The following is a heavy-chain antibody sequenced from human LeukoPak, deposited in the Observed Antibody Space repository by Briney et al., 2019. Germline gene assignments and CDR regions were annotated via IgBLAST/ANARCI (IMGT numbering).Heavy chain of an antibody. CDR2: ISWNSGSI. V-gene: IGHV3-9*01. Sequence: GRSLRLSCAASGFTFDDYAMHWVRQAPGKGLEWVSGISWNSGSIGYADSVKGRFTISRDNAKNSLHLQMNSLRAEDTALYYCAKRAYGDFFDYWGQGTLVTVSS. CDR3: AKRAYGDFFDY. D-gene: IGHD4-17*01. J-gene: IGHJ4*02. CDR1: GFTFDDYA.